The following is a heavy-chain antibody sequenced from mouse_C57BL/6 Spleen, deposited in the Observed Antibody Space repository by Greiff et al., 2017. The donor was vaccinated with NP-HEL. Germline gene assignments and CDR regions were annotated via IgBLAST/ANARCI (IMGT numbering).Heavy chain of an antibody. Sequence: EVQGVASGGGLVKPGGSLKLSCAASGFTFSDYGMHWVRQAPEKGLEWVAYISSGSSTLYYADTVQGRFTSSSDNAKNTLFLQMTSRRSEDTAMYYCAGVYGYPYAMDYWGQGTSVTVSS. CDR3: AGVYGYPYAMDY. V-gene: IGHV5-17*01. D-gene: IGHD2-2*01. CDR1: GFTFSDYG. J-gene: IGHJ4*01. CDR2: ISSGSSTL.